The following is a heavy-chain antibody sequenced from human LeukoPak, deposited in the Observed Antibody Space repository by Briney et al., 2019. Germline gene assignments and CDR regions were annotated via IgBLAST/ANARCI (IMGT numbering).Heavy chain of an antibody. CDR3: ARSIQLWLFDY. J-gene: IGHJ4*02. CDR1: GGSISSVDYY. Sequence: SQTLFLTCTVSGGSISSVDYYRSWIRQPPEKGLEWIGYIYYSGSTYYNPSLKSRVTISVDTSKNQFSLKLSSVTAADTAVYYCARSIQLWLFDYWGQGTLVTVSS. V-gene: IGHV4-30-4*01. CDR2: IYYSGST. D-gene: IGHD5-18*01.